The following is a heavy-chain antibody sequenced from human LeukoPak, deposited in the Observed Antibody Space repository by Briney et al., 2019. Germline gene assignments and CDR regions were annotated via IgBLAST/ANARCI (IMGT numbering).Heavy chain of an antibody. CDR2: INPSESVK. V-gene: IGHV3-7*03. J-gene: IGHJ6*02. Sequence: GGSLRLSCTASGFTFNTYWMNWARQAPGKGLEWVASINPSESVKYYVNSVKGRFTISRDNAKNSLYLQMSNLRAEDTAVYFCAGGGGLDVWGQGATVTVSS. CDR1: GFTFNTYW. CDR3: AGGGGLDV. D-gene: IGHD3-16*01.